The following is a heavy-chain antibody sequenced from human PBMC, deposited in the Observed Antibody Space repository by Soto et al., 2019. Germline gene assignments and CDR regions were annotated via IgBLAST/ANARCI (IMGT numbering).Heavy chain of an antibody. CDR2: ISRSSSTI. J-gene: IGHJ4*02. CDR1: GFTFSSYS. V-gene: IGHV3-48*02. D-gene: IGHD1-1*01. Sequence: PGGSLRLSCAASGFTFSSYSMNWVRQAPGKGLEWVSYISRSSSTIYYADSVRGRFTISRDNVKNSLYLQMNSLRDEDSAVYYCARDHSLEVLKYYFDYWGQGTLVTVSS. CDR3: ARDHSLEVLKYYFDY.